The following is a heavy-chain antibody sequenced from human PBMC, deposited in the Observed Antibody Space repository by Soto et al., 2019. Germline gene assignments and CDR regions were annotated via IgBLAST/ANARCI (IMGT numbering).Heavy chain of an antibody. CDR2: ITSSGTYI. V-gene: IGHV3-21*01. CDR1: GLTFSAYS. J-gene: IGHJ4*02. Sequence: GGSLRLSCAGSGLTFSAYSMNWVRQAPGRGLEWVSSITSSGTYIYYADSVKGRFTISRDNAKSSLYLQMNSLRAEDTAVYFCASLLAFCCSDCYSRGDYWGQGTLVTVSS. D-gene: IGHD2-21*02. CDR3: ASLLAFCCSDCYSRGDY.